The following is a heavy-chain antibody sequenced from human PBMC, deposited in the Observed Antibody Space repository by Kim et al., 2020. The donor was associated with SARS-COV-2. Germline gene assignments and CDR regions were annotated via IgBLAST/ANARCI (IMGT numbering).Heavy chain of an antibody. CDR3: ARLFNLNMDRRYYFDY. Sequence: SETLSLTCTVSGGSISSSSYYWGWIRQPPGKGLEWIGSIYYSGSTYYNPSLKSRVTISVDTSKNQFSLKLSSVTAADTAVYYCARLFNLNMDRRYYFDYWGQGTLVTVSS. CDR2: IYYSGST. D-gene: IGHD3-9*01. V-gene: IGHV4-39*01. CDR1: GGSISSSSYY. J-gene: IGHJ4*02.